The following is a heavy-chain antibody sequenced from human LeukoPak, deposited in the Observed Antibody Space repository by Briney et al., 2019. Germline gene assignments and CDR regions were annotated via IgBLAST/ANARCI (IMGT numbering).Heavy chain of an antibody. D-gene: IGHD3-22*01. J-gene: IGHJ4*02. CDR1: GYNFASYW. CDR3: ARSSSGFFSDY. V-gene: IGHV5-51*01. CDR2: IYPGDSDT. Sequence: GESLKISCKGSGYNFASYWIGWVRQKPGRGLEWMGIIYPGDSDTRYSPSFQGQVTTSADKSISTAYLHWSSLKASDTAMYFCARSSSGFFSDYWGQGTLVTVSS.